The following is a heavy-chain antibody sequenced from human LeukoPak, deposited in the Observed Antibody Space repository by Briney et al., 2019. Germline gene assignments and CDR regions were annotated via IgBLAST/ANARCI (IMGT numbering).Heavy chain of an antibody. J-gene: IGHJ4*02. CDR1: GFTFSDYY. V-gene: IGHV3-11*05. CDR2: ISSSTSYT. D-gene: IGHD5-18*01. CDR3: AREGAGGYSYGVDS. Sequence: GGSLRLSCAASGFTFSDYYMSWIRQAPGKGLEWVSYISSSTSYTDYADTVKGRFTISRDNAKNSLYLQMNSLRTEDTAVYFCAREGAGGYSYGVDSWGQGTLVTVSS.